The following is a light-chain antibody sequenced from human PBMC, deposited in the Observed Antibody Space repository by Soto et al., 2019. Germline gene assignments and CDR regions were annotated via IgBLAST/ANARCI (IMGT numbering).Light chain of an antibody. CDR2: GAS. CDR3: QQYVTPPYT. J-gene: IGKJ2*01. CDR1: RSVSFAY. Sequence: IVLTQSPDTLSLSPGERASLSCRVSRSVSFAYVAWYQLRPGQAPRLLIYGASSRATGIPDRFSGSGSGTDFTLTIGRLEPEDSAVYYCQQYVTPPYTFGQGIKLEI. V-gene: IGKV3-20*01.